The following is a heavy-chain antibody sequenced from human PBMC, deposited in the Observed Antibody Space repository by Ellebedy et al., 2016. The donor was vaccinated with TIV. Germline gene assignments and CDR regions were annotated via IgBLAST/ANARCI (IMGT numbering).Heavy chain of an antibody. CDR2: VNSKGSHT. V-gene: IGHV3-74*01. D-gene: IGHD6-19*01. J-gene: IGHJ4*02. CDR3: ARESFSGTWAVPFDF. Sequence: PGGSLRLSCAASGFTFSNYWMHWVRQAPGKGLGWVARVNSKGSHTSHADSVEGRFTISRDNAKNQMYLQMNSLRAEDTAVYYCARESFSGTWAVPFDFWGQGTLITVSS. CDR1: GFTFSNYW.